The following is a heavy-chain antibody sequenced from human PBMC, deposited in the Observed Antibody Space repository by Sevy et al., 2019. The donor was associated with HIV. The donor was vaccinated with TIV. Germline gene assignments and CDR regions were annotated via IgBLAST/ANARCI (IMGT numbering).Heavy chain of an antibody. Sequence: GGCLRLSCAASGFTFSNYWMNWVRQAPGKGLEWVAIIKQDGSEKYYVDSVKGRFTVSRDNAKNSLYLQMDSLRADDTAVYYCAAGTGWLIDYWGQGTLVTVSS. CDR3: AAGTGWLIDY. CDR1: GFTFSNYW. CDR2: IKQDGSEK. J-gene: IGHJ4*02. D-gene: IGHD3-22*01. V-gene: IGHV3-7*01.